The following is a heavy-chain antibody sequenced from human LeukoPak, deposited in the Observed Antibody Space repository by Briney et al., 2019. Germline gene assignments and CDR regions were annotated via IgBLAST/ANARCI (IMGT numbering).Heavy chain of an antibody. CDR2: IYYSGST. J-gene: IGHJ5*02. CDR3: ARVPGTIAAAGMGGWFDP. D-gene: IGHD6-13*01. Sequence: SETLTLTCSVSGGSISSGDYYWGWIRQTPGKGLEWIGYIYYSGSTYYSPSLKSRITISLDTSKNQFSLKLSSVTAADTAVYYCARVPGTIAAAGMGGWFDPWGQGTPVTVSS. CDR1: GGSISSGDYY. V-gene: IGHV4-30-4*01.